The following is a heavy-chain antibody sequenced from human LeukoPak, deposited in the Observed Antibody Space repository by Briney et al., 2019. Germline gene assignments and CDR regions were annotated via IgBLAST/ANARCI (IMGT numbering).Heavy chain of an antibody. CDR2: IYTSGST. V-gene: IGHV4-4*09. Sequence: SETLSLTCTVSGGSISSYYWSWIRQPPGKGLEWIGYIYTSGSTNYNPSLKSRVTISVDTSKNQFSLNLTPVTAADTAVYYCARHLKGSSCYDCWGQGTLVTVSS. CDR3: ARHLKGSSCYDC. CDR1: GGSISSYY. D-gene: IGHD2-15*01. J-gene: IGHJ4*02.